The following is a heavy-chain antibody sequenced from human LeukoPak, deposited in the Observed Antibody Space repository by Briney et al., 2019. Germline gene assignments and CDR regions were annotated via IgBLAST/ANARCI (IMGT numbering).Heavy chain of an antibody. CDR1: GFTFSDSY. CDR2: ISSSSTYT. Sequence: GGSLRLSCAASGFTFSDSYMSWIRQAPGKGLEWVSYISSSSTYTDYANSVKGRFTISRDNSKNTVYLQMGSLRAEDMAVYYCARERRGDDAFDIWGQGTMVTVSS. D-gene: IGHD3-16*01. V-gene: IGHV3-11*06. J-gene: IGHJ3*02. CDR3: ARERRGDDAFDI.